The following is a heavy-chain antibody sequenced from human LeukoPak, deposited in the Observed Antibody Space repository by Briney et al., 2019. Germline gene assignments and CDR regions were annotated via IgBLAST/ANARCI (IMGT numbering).Heavy chain of an antibody. V-gene: IGHV4-38-2*02. CDR3: AKMTIHGDSVV. J-gene: IGHJ4*02. CDR2: IYHSGST. CDR1: GYSISSAYY. D-gene: IGHD4-17*01. Sequence: RASETLSLTCTVSGYSISSAYYWGWIRQPPGKGLEWIGNIYHSGSTYYNPSLKTRVTISVEMSKNQFSLKLSSVTAADTAVYYCAKMTIHGDSVVWGQGRLVTVSS.